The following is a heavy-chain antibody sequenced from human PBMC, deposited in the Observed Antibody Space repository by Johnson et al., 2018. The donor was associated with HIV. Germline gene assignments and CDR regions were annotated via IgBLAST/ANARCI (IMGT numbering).Heavy chain of an antibody. CDR2: ISYDGSNK. V-gene: IGHV3-30-3*01. CDR1: GFTFSSYP. J-gene: IGHJ3*02. D-gene: IGHD6-6*01. Sequence: QVQLVESGGGVVQPGRSLRLSCAASGFTFSSYPMHWVRQAPGKGLEWVAVISYDGSNKYFADSVKGRFTISRDNSKNTLYLQMNSLRAEDTAVYYCARDREQLVRYAFDIWGQGTMVTVSS. CDR3: ARDREQLVRYAFDI.